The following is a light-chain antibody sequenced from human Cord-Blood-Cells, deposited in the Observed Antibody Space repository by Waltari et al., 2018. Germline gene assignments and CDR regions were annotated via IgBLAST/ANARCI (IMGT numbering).Light chain of an antibody. Sequence: DIQMTQSPSSLSASVGDRVTITCRASQGISNYLDWFQQKPGKAPKSLIYAASSLQSGVPANFSVSESGTDFTLTIRNLQPEDFAPYYCQQYNSYPPVTFGPGTKVDI. J-gene: IGKJ3*01. CDR2: AAS. CDR1: QGISNY. V-gene: IGKV1-16*02. CDR3: QQYNSYPPVT.